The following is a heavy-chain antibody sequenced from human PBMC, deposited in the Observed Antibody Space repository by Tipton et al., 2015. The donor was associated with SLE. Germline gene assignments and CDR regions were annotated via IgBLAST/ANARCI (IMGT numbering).Heavy chain of an antibody. J-gene: IGHJ4*02. V-gene: IGHV1-69*04. CDR2: IIPIVGMG. D-gene: IGHD3-3*01. CDR3: ARSGIGVVKFFDY. Sequence: QSGAEVKKSGSSVKVSCKASGGTFSTYGISWVRQAPGQGLEWMGRIIPIVGMGNYAQKFQGRVTIAADISTSTAYMELSSLRPEDTAVYYCARSGIGVVKFFDYWGQGTLVTVSS. CDR1: GGTFSTYG.